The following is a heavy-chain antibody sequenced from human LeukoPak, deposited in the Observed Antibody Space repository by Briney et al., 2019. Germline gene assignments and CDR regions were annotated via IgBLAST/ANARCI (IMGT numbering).Heavy chain of an antibody. V-gene: IGHV4-39*07. CDR2: INHSGST. CDR3: ARGGRDIVVVVAAPWAYYFDY. Sequence: PSETLSLTCTVSGGSISSSSYYWCWIRQPPGKGLEWIGEINHSGSTNYNPSLKSRVTISVDTSKNQFSLKLSSVTAADTAVYYCARGGRDIVVVVAAPWAYYFDYWGQGTLVTVSS. J-gene: IGHJ4*02. CDR1: GGSISSSSYY. D-gene: IGHD2-15*01.